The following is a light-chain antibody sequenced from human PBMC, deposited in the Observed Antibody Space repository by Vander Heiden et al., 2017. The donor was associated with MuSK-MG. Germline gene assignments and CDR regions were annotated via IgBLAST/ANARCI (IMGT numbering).Light chain of an antibody. CDR1: NVARMS. CDR3: QVWNGDGDQLG. V-gene: IGLV3-21*02. J-gene: IGLJ2*01. Sequence: SYVLTQPPSVSVAPGQTARITCGGNNVARMSVHWYQQNPGQAPVLVVYDDTDRPSGIPERFSGSKSGNTATLTISSVETGDEADFYCQVWNGDGDQLGFGGGTKLTVL. CDR2: DDT.